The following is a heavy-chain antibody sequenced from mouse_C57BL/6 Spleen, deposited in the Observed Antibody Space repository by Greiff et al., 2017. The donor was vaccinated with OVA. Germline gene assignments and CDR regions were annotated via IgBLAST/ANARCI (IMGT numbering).Heavy chain of an antibody. CDR3: TRELTTVVATYWYFDV. Sequence: VQLQQSGAELVRPGASVTLSCKASGYTFTDYEMHWVKQTPVHGLEWIGAIDPETGGTAYNQKFKGKAILTADTSSSTAYMELRSLTSEDSAVYYCTRELTTVVATYWYFDVWGTGTTVTVSS. V-gene: IGHV1-15*01. CDR1: GYTFTDYE. D-gene: IGHD1-1*01. CDR2: IDPETGGT. J-gene: IGHJ1*03.